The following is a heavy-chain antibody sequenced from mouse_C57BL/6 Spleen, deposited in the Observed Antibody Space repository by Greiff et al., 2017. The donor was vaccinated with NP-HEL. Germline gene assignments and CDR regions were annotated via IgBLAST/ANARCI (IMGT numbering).Heavy chain of an antibody. Sequence: LVESGGGLVKPGGSLKLSCAASGFTFSDYGMHWVRQAPEKGLEWVAYISSGSSTIYYADTVKGRFTISRDNAKNTLFLQMTSLRSEDTAMYYCARLTGTRAMDYWGQGTSVTVSS. J-gene: IGHJ4*01. CDR1: GFTFSDYG. CDR2: ISSGSSTI. D-gene: IGHD4-1*01. V-gene: IGHV5-17*01. CDR3: ARLTGTRAMDY.